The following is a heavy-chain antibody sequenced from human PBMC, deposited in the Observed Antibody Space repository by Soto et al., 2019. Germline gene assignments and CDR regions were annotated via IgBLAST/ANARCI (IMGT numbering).Heavy chain of an antibody. CDR3: ARDADNWNPYS. J-gene: IGHJ4*02. D-gene: IGHD1-20*01. CDR1: GFTFSSYS. Sequence: EVQLVESGGGLVQPGGSLRLSCAASGFTFSSYSMNWVRQAPGKGLEWVSSISSSSSYIYYADSVKGRFTISRDNANKSLYLQMNSLRGEDTAVYYCARDADNWNPYSWGQGTLVTVSS. V-gene: IGHV3-21*01. CDR2: ISSSSSYI.